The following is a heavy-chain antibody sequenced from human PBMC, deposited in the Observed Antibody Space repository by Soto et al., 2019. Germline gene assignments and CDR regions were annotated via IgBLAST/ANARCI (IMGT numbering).Heavy chain of an antibody. J-gene: IGHJ4*02. D-gene: IGHD3-22*01. V-gene: IGHV1-69*13. CDR2: IIPIFGTA. Sequence: GASVKVSCKASGGTFSSYAISWVRQAPGQGLEWMGGIIPIFGTANYAQKFQGRVTITADESTSTAYMELSSLRSEDTAVYYCARDYYDSSGYDRDGFDYWGPGTLVTVSS. CDR1: GGTFSSYA. CDR3: ARDYYDSSGYDRDGFDY.